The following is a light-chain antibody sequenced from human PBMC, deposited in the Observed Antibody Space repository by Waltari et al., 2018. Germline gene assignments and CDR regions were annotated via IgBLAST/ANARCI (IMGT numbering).Light chain of an antibody. V-gene: IGLV2-14*01. CDR3: CSYTSSSTRV. Sequence: QSALTQPASVSGSPGQSITISCTAPSSDVGGYNYVSWYQQHPGKAPKLMIFDVSKRASGVSKRFSGSKSGNTASLTISGLQAEDEADYYCCSYTSSSTRVFGGGTKLTVL. CDR1: SSDVGGYNY. J-gene: IGLJ3*02. CDR2: DVS.